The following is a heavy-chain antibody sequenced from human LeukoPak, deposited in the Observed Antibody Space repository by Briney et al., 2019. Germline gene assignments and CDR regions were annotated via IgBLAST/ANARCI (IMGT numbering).Heavy chain of an antibody. CDR2: INAGNGNT. D-gene: IGHD4-23*01. V-gene: IGHV1-3*01. Sequence: GASVKVSCKASGYTFTSYAMHWVRQAPGQRLEWMGWINAGNGNTKYSRKFQGRVTITRDTSASTAYMELSSLRSEDTAVYYCARNNLMGGNSPFVPRPPFDYWGQGTLVTVSS. CDR1: GYTFTSYA. J-gene: IGHJ4*02. CDR3: ARNNLMGGNSPFVPRPPFDY.